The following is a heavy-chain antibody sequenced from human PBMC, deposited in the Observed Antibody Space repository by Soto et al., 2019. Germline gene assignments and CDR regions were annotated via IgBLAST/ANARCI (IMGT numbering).Heavy chain of an antibody. Sequence: EVQLVESGGGLVQPGGSLRLSCAASGFTVSSNYMSWVRQAPGKGLEWVSVIYSGGTTYYADSVKGRFTISRDNSENTLYLQMTSLRAEDTAVYYCARNGDSSAYRGWFDRWGQGTLVTVSS. D-gene: IGHD3-22*01. CDR2: IYSGGTT. V-gene: IGHV3-66*01. CDR3: ARNGDSSAYRGWFDR. CDR1: GFTVSSNY. J-gene: IGHJ5*02.